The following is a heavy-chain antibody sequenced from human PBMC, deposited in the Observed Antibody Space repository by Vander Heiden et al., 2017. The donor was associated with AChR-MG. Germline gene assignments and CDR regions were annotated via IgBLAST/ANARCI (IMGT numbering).Heavy chain of an antibody. J-gene: IGHJ5*02. CDR3: AREVNGGLASP. CDR2: ISSSSSYI. D-gene: IGHD3-16*01. V-gene: IGHV3-21*01. Sequence: EVQLVESGVGLVKPGGSLRLPCAASGFTCSSYSMNWVRQATGKELGWVSSISSSSSYIYYADSVKGRFTMSRDNAKNSLYLQMNSLGAEDTAVYYCAREVNGGLASPWGQGTLVTVSS. CDR1: GFTCSSYS.